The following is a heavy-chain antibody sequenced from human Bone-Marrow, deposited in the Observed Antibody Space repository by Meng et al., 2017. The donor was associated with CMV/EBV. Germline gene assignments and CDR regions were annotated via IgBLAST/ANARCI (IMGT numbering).Heavy chain of an antibody. CDR2: IKQDGSEK. CDR3: ARDVVVIPAAIYYGMDV. CDR1: GFTFSSYA. D-gene: IGHD2-2*01. Sequence: GESLKISCAASGFTFSSYAMHWVRQAPGKGLEWVANIKQDGSEKYYVDSVKGRFTISRDNAKNSLYLQMNSLRAEDTAVYYCARDVVVIPAAIYYGMDVWGQGTTVTVSS. J-gene: IGHJ6*02. V-gene: IGHV3-7*01.